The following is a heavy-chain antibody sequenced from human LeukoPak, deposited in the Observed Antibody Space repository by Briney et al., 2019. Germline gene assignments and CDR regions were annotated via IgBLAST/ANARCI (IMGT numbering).Heavy chain of an antibody. D-gene: IGHD6-13*01. CDR2: IHPASANT. J-gene: IGHJ5*02. CDR1: GYTFTEHF. V-gene: IGHV1-2*02. CDR3: ARDMVGLAANGNWFDP. Sequence: ASVKVSCKASGYTFTEHFIHWVRQAPGQGLQYMGWIHPASANTVYAQMFHGRVTLTRDTPATTTYVELSGLRSDDTAVYYCARDMVGLAANGNWFDPWGQGTLVTVSS.